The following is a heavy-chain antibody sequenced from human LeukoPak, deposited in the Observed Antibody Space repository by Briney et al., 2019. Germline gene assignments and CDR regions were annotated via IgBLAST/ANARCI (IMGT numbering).Heavy chain of an antibody. V-gene: IGHV1-69*05. D-gene: IGHD6-13*01. Sequence: ASVKVSCKASGGTFSSYAISWVQQAPGQGLEWMGGIIPIFGTANYAQKFQGRVTITTDESTSTAYMELSSLRSEDTAVYYCARAQSIAAAGLFDYWGQGTLVTVSS. CDR2: IIPIFGTA. J-gene: IGHJ4*02. CDR3: ARAQSIAAAGLFDY. CDR1: GGTFSSYA.